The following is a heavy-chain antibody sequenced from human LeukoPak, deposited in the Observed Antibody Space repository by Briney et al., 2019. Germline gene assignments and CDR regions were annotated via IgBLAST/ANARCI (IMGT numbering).Heavy chain of an antibody. Sequence: SETLSLTCTVSGDSISGYYWSWIRQPAGKGLEWIGRIYSSGSTNDNPSLKSRVTMSVDTSKNQLSLKLSSVTAADTAVYYCARHVGKQQPASAFDIWGQGTMVTVSS. J-gene: IGHJ3*02. V-gene: IGHV4-4*07. CDR2: IYSSGST. CDR3: ARHVGKQQPASAFDI. D-gene: IGHD6-13*01. CDR1: GDSISGYY.